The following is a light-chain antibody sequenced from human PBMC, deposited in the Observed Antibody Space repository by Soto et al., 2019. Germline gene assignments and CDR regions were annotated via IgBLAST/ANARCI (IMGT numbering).Light chain of an antibody. J-gene: IGLJ1*01. Sequence: QSALTQPPSASGSPGQSVTISCTGTSSDVGGYNYVSWYQQHPGKAPKLMIYEVTKRPSGVPDRFSGSKSGNTASLTISGLQAEDEADYYCCSYSNSTDYVFGTGTKLTVL. CDR3: CSYSNSTDYV. CDR1: SSDVGGYNY. V-gene: IGLV2-8*01. CDR2: EVT.